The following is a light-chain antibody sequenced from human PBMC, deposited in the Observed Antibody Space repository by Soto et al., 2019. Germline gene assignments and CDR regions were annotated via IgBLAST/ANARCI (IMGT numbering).Light chain of an antibody. CDR2: DAS. CDR1: QRVNTC. CDR3: QQYQIDWT. J-gene: IGKJ1*01. V-gene: IGKV1-5*01. Sequence: DIQMTQSPSTLSASVGDRVSITCRASQRVNTCLAWYQQKPGKAPTLLIYDASSLQSGVPSRFSGSGSGTEFTPTISSLQPDDFATYYCQQYQIDWTFGQGTKVDIK.